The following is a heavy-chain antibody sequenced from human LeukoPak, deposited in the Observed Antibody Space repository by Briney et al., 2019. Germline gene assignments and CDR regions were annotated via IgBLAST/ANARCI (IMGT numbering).Heavy chain of an antibody. D-gene: IGHD3-3*01. CDR2: ISSSSSPI. CDR1: GFTFSSYS. Sequence: GGSLRLSCVASGFTFSSYSLNWVRQAPGKGLEWVSYISSSSSPIYYADSVKGRFTISGDNAQNSLYLQMNSLRVEDTAVYYCARVFWSATVEGYWGQGTLVTVSS. J-gene: IGHJ4*02. CDR3: ARVFWSATVEGY. V-gene: IGHV3-48*01.